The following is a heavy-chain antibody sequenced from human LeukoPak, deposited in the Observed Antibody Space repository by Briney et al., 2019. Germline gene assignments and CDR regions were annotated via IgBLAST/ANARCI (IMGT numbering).Heavy chain of an antibody. D-gene: IGHD2-15*01. CDR1: GYTFTGYY. Sequence: ASVKVSCKASGYTFTGYYMHWVRQAPGQGLEWMGWINPNSGGTNYAQKFQGRVTMTRDTSISTAYMELSRLRSDDTAVYYCARDGYCSGGSCYPAPGAFDIWGQGTMVTVSS. CDR3: ARDGYCSGGSCYPAPGAFDI. V-gene: IGHV1-2*02. J-gene: IGHJ3*02. CDR2: INPNSGGT.